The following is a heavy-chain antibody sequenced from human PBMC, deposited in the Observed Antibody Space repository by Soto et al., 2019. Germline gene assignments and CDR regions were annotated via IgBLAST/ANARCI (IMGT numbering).Heavy chain of an antibody. Sequence: QVQLQESGPGLVKPSQTLSLTCTVSGGSISSGDYYWSWIRQPPGKGLEWIGYIYYSGSTYYNPSLKSRVTISVDTSKNQFSLKLSSVTAADTAVYYCAREGMATANDYYYGMDVWGQGTTVTVSS. D-gene: IGHD5-18*01. CDR3: AREGMATANDYYYGMDV. CDR1: GGSISSGDYY. J-gene: IGHJ6*02. V-gene: IGHV4-30-4*01. CDR2: IYYSGST.